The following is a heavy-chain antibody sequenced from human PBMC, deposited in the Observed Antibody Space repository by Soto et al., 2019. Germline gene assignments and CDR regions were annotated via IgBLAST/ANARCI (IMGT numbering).Heavy chain of an antibody. V-gene: IGHV3-73*01. CDR2: IRSKANSYAT. J-gene: IGHJ6*02. CDR3: FRENYFSYHGMDV. CDR1: GFAFSGST. Sequence: GGSLRLSCAGSGFAFSGSTIHWVRQASGKGLEWVGRIRSKANSYATAYAAAVKGRFIVSRDDSKTTSYLQMDSLKIEDTAMYYCFRENYFSYHGMDVSGQGTTVTCSS.